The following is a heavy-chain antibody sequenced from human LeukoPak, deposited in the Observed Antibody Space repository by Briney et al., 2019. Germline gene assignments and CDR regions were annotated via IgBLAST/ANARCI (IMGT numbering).Heavy chain of an antibody. J-gene: IGHJ6*03. CDR2: IIPIFATA. V-gene: IGHV1-69*01. CDR3: ARGGVAAHYYYYYMDV. CDR1: GGTFSSYA. Sequence: GGAVTVSCKASGGTFSSYAISWVRQAPGQGVEGMGGIIPIFATATYAQTFPGRVTITADESTTPAYMELSSLRSEDTAVYYCARGGVAAHYYYYYMDVWGKGTTVTISS. D-gene: IGHD3-3*01.